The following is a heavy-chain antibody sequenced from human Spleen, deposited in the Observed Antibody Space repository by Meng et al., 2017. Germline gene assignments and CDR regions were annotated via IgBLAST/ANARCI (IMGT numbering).Heavy chain of an antibody. CDR1: GYTYTDYQ. CDR3: AREKSPGHFDY. J-gene: IGHJ4*02. Sequence: QVQLVQSGAEVKKPGASVKVSCKASGYTYTDYQTDWVRQAPGQGLEWVGTINPGGVSTNYALNLQGRVSMTRDTSTSTVYMELSSLRSEDTAVYYCAREKSPGHFDYWGQGTLVTVSS. V-gene: IGHV1-46*01. CDR2: INPGGVST.